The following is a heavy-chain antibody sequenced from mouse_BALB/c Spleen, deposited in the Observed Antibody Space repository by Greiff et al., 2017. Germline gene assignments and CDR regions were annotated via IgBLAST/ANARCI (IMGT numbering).Heavy chain of an antibody. J-gene: IGHJ1*01. D-gene: IGHD1-1*01. CDR1: GFSLTSYG. CDR3: ARDNYGSRGDWYFDV. CDR2: IWAGGST. V-gene: IGHV2-9*02. Sequence: QVQLKQSGPGLVAPSQSLSITCTVSGFSLTSYGVHWVRQPPGKGLEWLGVIWAGGSTNYNSALMSRLSISKDNSKSQVFLKMNSLQTDDTAMYYCARDNYGSRGDWYFDVWGAGTTVTVSS.